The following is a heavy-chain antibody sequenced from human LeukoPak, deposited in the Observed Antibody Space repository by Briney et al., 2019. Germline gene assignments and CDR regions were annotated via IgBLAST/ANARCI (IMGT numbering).Heavy chain of an antibody. D-gene: IGHD3-22*01. CDR3: ARGDYYDSSGYDY. CDR2: IYYSGST. J-gene: IGHJ4*02. Sequence: SETLSLTCTVSGGSISSYYWSWIRQPPGKGQEWIGYIYYSGSTNYNPSLKSRVTISVDTSKNQFSLKLSSVTAADTAVYYCARGDYYDSSGYDYWGQGTLVTVSS. V-gene: IGHV4-59*08. CDR1: GGSISSYY.